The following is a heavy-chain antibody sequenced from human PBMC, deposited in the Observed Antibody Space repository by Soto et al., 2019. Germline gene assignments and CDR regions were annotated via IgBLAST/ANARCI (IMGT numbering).Heavy chain of an antibody. CDR3: ARESAYCGGDCPSVGYYGMDV. CDR2: IYYSGST. CDR1: GGSISSGDYY. J-gene: IGHJ6*02. D-gene: IGHD2-21*02. Sequence: QVQLQESGPGLVKPSQTLSLTCTVSGGSISSGDYYWSWIRQPPGKGLEWIGYIYYSGSTYYNPSLKSRVTISVDTSKNQFSLKLSSVTAADTAVYYCARESAYCGGDCPSVGYYGMDVWGQGTTVTVSS. V-gene: IGHV4-30-4*01.